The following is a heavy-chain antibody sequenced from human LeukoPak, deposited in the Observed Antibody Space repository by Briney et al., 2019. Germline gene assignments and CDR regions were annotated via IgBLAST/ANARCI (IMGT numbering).Heavy chain of an antibody. Sequence: SETLSLTCTVSGGSISSYYWSWIRQPPGKGLEWIGYIYYSGSTNYNPSLNSRLTISQDTSNNQFSLTLSSVTAADTAIYYCAGDKGHFDVDYWGQGILVTVSS. V-gene: IGHV4-59*12. D-gene: IGHD3-9*01. CDR2: IYYSGST. CDR3: AGDKGHFDVDY. J-gene: IGHJ4*02. CDR1: GGSISSYY.